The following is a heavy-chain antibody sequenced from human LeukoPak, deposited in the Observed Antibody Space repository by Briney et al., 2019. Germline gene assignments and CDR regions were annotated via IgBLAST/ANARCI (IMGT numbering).Heavy chain of an antibody. D-gene: IGHD6-13*01. CDR1: GYTLTELS. CDR2: FDPEDGET. Sequence: ASVKVSCKVSGYTLTELSMHWVRQAPGKGLEWMGGFDPEDGETIYAQKFQGRVTMTEDTSTDTAYMELSSLRSEDTAVYYRATVLRGAAAGYDTNGWFDPWGQGTLVTVSS. J-gene: IGHJ5*02. V-gene: IGHV1-24*01. CDR3: ATVLRGAAAGYDTNGWFDP.